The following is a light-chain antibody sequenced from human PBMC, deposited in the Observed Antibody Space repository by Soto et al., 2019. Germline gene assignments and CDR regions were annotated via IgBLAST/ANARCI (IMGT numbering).Light chain of an antibody. CDR3: QEYISASWP. Sequence: DIQMTLSPSSLSACVGDIVTITCRSSQGISNYLAWYQQKPGKVPKLLIYAASTLQSGVPSRFSGSGSATDFTLTISSLQHYDVASYYSQEYISASWPFGQVTK. CDR1: QGISNY. V-gene: IGKV1-27*01. J-gene: IGKJ1*01. CDR2: AAS.